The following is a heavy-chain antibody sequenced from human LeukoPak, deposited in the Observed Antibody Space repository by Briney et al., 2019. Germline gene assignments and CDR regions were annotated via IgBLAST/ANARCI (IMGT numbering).Heavy chain of an antibody. Sequence: GASVTVSFKASGYTFTGYYMHWVRQAPGQGLEWMGWINPNSGGTNYAQKFQGRVTMTRDTSISTAYMELSRLRSDDTAVYYCARAIKRGYSYGAVDYWGQGTLVTVSS. V-gene: IGHV1-2*02. CDR2: INPNSGGT. CDR3: ARAIKRGYSYGAVDY. D-gene: IGHD5-18*01. J-gene: IGHJ4*02. CDR1: GYTFTGYY.